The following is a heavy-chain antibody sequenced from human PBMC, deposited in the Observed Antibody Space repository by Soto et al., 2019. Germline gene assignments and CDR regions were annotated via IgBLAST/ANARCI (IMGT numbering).Heavy chain of an antibody. D-gene: IGHD3-22*01. CDR2: IYHSGST. CDR3: ARDVGYHYDGSPSGQFDF. CDR1: GNSISTTNW. J-gene: IGHJ4*02. Sequence: PSETLSLTCVVSGNSISTTNWWSWVRQSPGKGLEWIGEIYHSGSTNYNPSPKSRVTISVDKSKNQFSLKLSSVTAADTAVYYCARDVGYHYDGSPSGQFDFWGQGTLVTVSS. V-gene: IGHV4-4*02.